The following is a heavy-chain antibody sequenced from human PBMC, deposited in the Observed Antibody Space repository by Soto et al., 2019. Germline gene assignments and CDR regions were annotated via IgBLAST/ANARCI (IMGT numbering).Heavy chain of an antibody. V-gene: IGHV4-31*03. Sequence: SETLSLTCTVSGGSISSGGYYWSWIRQHPGKGLEWIGYIYYSGSTYYNPSLKSRVTISVDTSKNQFSLKLSSVTAADTAVYYCAREELSDYYYYYGMDVWGQGTTVTVSS. CDR2: IYYSGST. D-gene: IGHD3-10*01. J-gene: IGHJ6*02. CDR1: GGSISSGGYY. CDR3: AREELSDYYYYYGMDV.